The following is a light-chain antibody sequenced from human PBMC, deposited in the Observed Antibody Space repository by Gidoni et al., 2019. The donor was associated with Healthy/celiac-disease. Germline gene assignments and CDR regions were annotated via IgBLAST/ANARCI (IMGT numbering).Light chain of an antibody. V-gene: IGLV2-14*03. Sequence: QSALTQPASVSGSPGQSIPISCTGTSSDVGGYNYVSWYQQHPGKAPQLMIYDVSNRPSGVSNRFSGSKSGNTASLTISGLQAEDEADYYCSSYTSSSTLLYVFGTGTKVTVL. CDR1: SSDVGGYNY. CDR3: SSYTSSSTLLYV. CDR2: DVS. J-gene: IGLJ1*01.